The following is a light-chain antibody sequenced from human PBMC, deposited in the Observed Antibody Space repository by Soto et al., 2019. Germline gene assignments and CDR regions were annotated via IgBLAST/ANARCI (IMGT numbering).Light chain of an antibody. CDR2: GAS. Sequence: GLKQSPGTLSLTPGERATLSCRASQSVSSSYLAWYQQRPGRAPRLLIYGASSRATGIPSRFSGSGSGTDFTLTITRLEPEDFAVYYCQPYDSPLGWSFGQGTKVDVK. CDR1: QSVSSSY. V-gene: IGKV3-20*01. J-gene: IGKJ1*01. CDR3: QPYDSPLGWS.